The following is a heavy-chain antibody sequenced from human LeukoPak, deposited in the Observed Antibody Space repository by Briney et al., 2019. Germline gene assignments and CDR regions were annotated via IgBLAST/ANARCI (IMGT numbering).Heavy chain of an antibody. J-gene: IGHJ5*02. V-gene: IGHV3-23*01. D-gene: IGHD1-1*01. CDR3: ANPGGTPKSHWFDP. CDR2: ISGRGGST. Sequence: RGSLRLSCAASGFTFSSYSMSWVRQAPGKGLELVSAISGRGGSTYYADSVKGRFTISRDNSKNPLYLQMNSLRAEDTAVYYCANPGGTPKSHWFDPWGQGTLVTVSS. CDR1: GFTFSSYS.